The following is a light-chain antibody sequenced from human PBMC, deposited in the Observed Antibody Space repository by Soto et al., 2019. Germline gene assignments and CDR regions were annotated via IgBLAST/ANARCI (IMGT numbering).Light chain of an antibody. CDR2: GVS. Sequence: IVVTKCQVTLTQSPGERATLSCRASQSVNSTYLAWHQQKPGQAPRLVIYGVSRMAICIPDGFSGSWSGKDLTLTIRRLEPGDFAVYYCQQDASSPITFGQGTRLEIK. CDR1: QSVNSTY. J-gene: IGKJ5*01. V-gene: IGKV3-20*01. CDR3: QQDASSPIT.